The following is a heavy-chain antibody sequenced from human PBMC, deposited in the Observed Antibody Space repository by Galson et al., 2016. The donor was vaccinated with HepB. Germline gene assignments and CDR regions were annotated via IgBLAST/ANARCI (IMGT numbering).Heavy chain of an antibody. CDR2: IYPSDSDTSDT. CDR3: ARLPHYYYSSAPDY. Sequence: QSGAEVKKPGESLKISCKASGYGFTKYWITWVRQMPGKGLEWMGIIYPSDSDTSDTRYSPSFQGQVTTSVDKSITTAYLQWSNLKASDTAMYYCARLPHYYYSSAPDYWGQGTLVTVSS. CDR1: GYGFTKYW. J-gene: IGHJ4*02. V-gene: IGHV5-51*01. D-gene: IGHD3-22*01.